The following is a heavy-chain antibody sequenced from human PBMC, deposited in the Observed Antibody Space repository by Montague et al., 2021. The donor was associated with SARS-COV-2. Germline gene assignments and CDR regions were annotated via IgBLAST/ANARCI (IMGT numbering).Heavy chain of an antibody. J-gene: IGHJ4*02. D-gene: IGHD3-10*01. Sequence: VKPTQTLTLTYTFSGFSLSTSGMCVSWIRQPPGKALEWLALIDWDDDKYYSTSLKTRLTISKDTSKNQVVLTMTNMDPVDTATYYCAHRPPRFVGSYFDYWGQGTLVTVSS. CDR2: IDWDDDK. CDR3: AHRPPRFVGSYFDY. V-gene: IGHV2-70*12. CDR1: GFSLSTSGMC.